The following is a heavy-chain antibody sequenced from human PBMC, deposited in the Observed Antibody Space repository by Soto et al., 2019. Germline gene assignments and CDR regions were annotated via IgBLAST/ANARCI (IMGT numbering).Heavy chain of an antibody. CDR2: MNPKSGNT. J-gene: IGHJ5*02. Sequence: QVQLVQSGAEVKKPGASVKVSCKASGYTFTSYDINWVRQATGQGLEYLGWMNPKSGNTGYVQKFQGRVTMTRDTSISTAYMELSSLRSEDTAVYYCAKGIKSGAYSRWFDPWGQGTLVTVSS. CDR3: AKGIKSGAYSRWFDP. D-gene: IGHD3-16*01. V-gene: IGHV1-8*01. CDR1: GYTFTSYD.